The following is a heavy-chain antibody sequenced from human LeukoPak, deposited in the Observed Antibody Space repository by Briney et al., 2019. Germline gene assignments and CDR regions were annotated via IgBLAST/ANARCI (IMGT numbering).Heavy chain of an antibody. D-gene: IGHD6-13*01. J-gene: IGHJ6*02. CDR3: ARTIAGLDV. CDR2: ISYDGSDK. Sequence: GGSLRLSCAASGFTFSSYAMHWVRQAPGKGLEWVADISYDGSDKYYADSVKGRFTISRDNSKNTLYRQMNSLRAEDTAVYYCARTIAGLDVWGQGNTVTVSS. CDR1: GFTFSSYA. V-gene: IGHV3-30-3*01.